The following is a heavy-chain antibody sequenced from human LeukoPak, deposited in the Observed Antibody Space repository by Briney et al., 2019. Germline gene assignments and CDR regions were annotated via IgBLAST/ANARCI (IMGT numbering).Heavy chain of an antibody. CDR1: GYTFTGYY. Sequence: ASVKVSCKASGYTFTGYYMHWVRQAPGQGLEWMGWINPNSGGTNYAQKFQGRVTMTRDTSISTAYMELSRLRSDDTAVYYCAGQKVVPAAIGWFDPWGQGTLVTVSS. J-gene: IGHJ5*02. V-gene: IGHV1-2*02. CDR2: INPNSGGT. D-gene: IGHD2-2*02. CDR3: AGQKVVPAAIGWFDP.